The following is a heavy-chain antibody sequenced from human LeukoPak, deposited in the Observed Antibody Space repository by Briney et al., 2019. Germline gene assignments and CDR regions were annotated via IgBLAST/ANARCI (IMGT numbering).Heavy chain of an antibody. Sequence: SETLSLTCTVSGGSISSSSYHWGWIRQPPGKWLEWIGNMYYSGSTYYNPSLKSRVTLSVDTSKNQFSLKMSSVSAADTALYYCARLYGSTLYFDYWGQGTLVTVSS. D-gene: IGHD2-15*01. J-gene: IGHJ4*02. V-gene: IGHV4-39*01. CDR2: MYYSGST. CDR3: ARLYGSTLYFDY. CDR1: GGSISSSSYH.